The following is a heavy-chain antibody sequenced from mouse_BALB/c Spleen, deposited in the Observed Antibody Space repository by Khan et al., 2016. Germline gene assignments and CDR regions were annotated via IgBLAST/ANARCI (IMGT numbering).Heavy chain of an antibody. CDR2: VNPNNGCT. Sequence: VQLQQSGPDLVKPGASVNISCKASGYSFTGYYMHWVKESHGKSLEWIGRVNPNNGCTSYNQKFKGKAILTVDKSSSIAYMELRSLTSDGPPVYYCASMVGHYVGWGQGTTHTGSS. CDR1: GYSFTGYY. J-gene: IGHJ2*01. CDR3: ASMVGHYVG. D-gene: IGHD1-1*02. V-gene: IGHV1-26*01.